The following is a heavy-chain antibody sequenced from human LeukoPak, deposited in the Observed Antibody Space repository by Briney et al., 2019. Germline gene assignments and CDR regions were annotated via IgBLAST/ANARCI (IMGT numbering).Heavy chain of an antibody. V-gene: IGHV1-46*01. CDR1: GYTFTSYY. CDR2: INPSGGST. J-gene: IGHJ4*02. Sequence: ASVKVSCKASGYTFTSYYMHCVRQAPGQGLEWMGIINPSGGSTSYAQKFQGRVTMTRDTSTSTVYMELSSLRPEDTAVYYCARDRVIAAAGTTGGYFDYWGQGTLVTVSP. CDR3: ARDRVIAAAGTTGGYFDY. D-gene: IGHD6-13*01.